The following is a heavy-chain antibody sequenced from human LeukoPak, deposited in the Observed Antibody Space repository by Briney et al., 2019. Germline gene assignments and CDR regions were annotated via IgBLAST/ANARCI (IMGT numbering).Heavy chain of an antibody. CDR1: GGSISSSSYY. J-gene: IGHJ4*02. D-gene: IGHD1-1*01. CDR3: ARAERGRGGIGY. Sequence: PSETLTLTCTVSGGSISSSSYYWGWIRQPPGKGLEWIGSIYYSGSTYYNPSLKSRVTISVDTSKNQFSLKLSSVTAADTAVYYCARAERGRGGIGYWGQGTLVTVSS. CDR2: IYYSGST. V-gene: IGHV4-39*07.